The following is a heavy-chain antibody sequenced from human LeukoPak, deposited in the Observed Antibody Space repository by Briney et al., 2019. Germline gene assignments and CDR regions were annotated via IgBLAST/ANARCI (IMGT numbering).Heavy chain of an antibody. J-gene: IGHJ4*02. CDR3: ARGDRVGASGYYFDY. CDR1: GGYVSSGRYY. D-gene: IGHD1-26*01. CDR2: IYYSGTT. V-gene: IGHV4-61*01. Sequence: SETLSLTCTVSGGYVSSGRYYWSWIRQPPGKGLEFIGYIYYSGTTSYTPSLKSRVTMSVDTANNQFSLKLSSVTAADTAVYYCARGDRVGASGYYFDYWGQGILVTVSS.